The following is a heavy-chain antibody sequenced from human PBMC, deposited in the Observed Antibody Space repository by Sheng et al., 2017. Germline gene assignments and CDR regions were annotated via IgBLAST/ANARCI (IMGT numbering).Heavy chain of an antibody. CDR1: GYSFIDYW. J-gene: IGHJ4*02. Sequence: EVQLVQSGAELKKPGEPLRIACRGSGYSFIDYWIAWVRQTPGKGLEWMGMIYPSDSETRYNPSFQGHVTMSADKSITTAYLQWSSLKASDTAMYYCARRSDYGDYWGQGTLVXVSS. CDR2: IYPSDSET. CDR3: ARRSDYGDY. V-gene: IGHV5-51*06.